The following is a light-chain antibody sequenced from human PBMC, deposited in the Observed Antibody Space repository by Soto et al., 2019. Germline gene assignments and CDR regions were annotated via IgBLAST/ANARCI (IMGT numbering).Light chain of an antibody. V-gene: IGLV2-14*01. Sequence: QSALTQPASVSGSPGQSIAISCTGTSSDVGGYDYVSWYQQQPDKAPKLMIYEVTKRPSGVSNRFSGSKSGNTASLTISGLQSEDEADYHCSSHTSGSTRVFGTGTKVTVL. J-gene: IGLJ1*01. CDR2: EVT. CDR3: SSHTSGSTRV. CDR1: SSDVGGYDY.